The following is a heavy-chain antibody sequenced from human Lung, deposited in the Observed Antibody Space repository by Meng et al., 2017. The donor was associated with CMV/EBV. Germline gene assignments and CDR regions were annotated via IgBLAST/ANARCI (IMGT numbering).Heavy chain of an antibody. V-gene: IGHV4-30-4*08. D-gene: IGHD5-18*01. Sequence: QVQLEASGPGLVKPPQTLSLTCTVSGGSISSGDYYWSWIRQPPGKGLEWIGYIYYSGSTYYNPSLKSRVTISVDTSKNQFSLKLSSVTAADTAVYYCARALDTAMVTFDYWGQGTLVTVSS. CDR3: ARALDTAMVTFDY. CDR2: IYYSGST. CDR1: GGSISSGDYY. J-gene: IGHJ4*02.